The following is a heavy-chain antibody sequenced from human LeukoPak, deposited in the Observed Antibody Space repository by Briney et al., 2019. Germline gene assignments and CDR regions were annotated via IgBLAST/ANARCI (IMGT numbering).Heavy chain of an antibody. CDR1: GYTFSSYD. D-gene: IGHD4-17*01. V-gene: IGHV1-8*01. CDR3: ARVPSGGDKFDP. Sequence: GASVKVPCKASGYTFSSYDLNWVRQATGQGLEWMGWMNPKSGNTGYAQKFQGRVTMTRDTSISTAYMELSSLRSEDTAVYYCARVPSGGDKFDPWGQGTLVTVSS. CDR2: MNPKSGNT. J-gene: IGHJ5*02.